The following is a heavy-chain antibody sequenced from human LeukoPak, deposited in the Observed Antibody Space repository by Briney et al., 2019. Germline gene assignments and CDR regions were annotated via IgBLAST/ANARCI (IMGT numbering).Heavy chain of an antibody. CDR3: GRDWDWHVQF. D-gene: IGHD1-26*01. CDR1: GYTFSRYG. V-gene: IGHV1-18*01. J-gene: IGHJ4*02. CDR2: IGVFNGNR. Sequence: ASVKVSCKTSGYTFSRYGFSWVRQAPGQGLEWIGWIGVFNGNRNYAKSVQGRITLTADTSTNTTYMELRSLTSDDTAVYFCGRDWDWHVQFWGQGTLITVSS.